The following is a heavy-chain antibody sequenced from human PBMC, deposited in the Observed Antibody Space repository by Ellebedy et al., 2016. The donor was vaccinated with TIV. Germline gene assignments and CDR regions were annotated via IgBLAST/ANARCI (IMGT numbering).Heavy chain of an antibody. D-gene: IGHD3-10*01. CDR2: IHHSGST. CDR1: GGSFGNYY. Sequence: MPSETLSLTCGVYGGSFGNYYWSWIRQPPGKGLEWIGEIHHSGSTIYNPSLKSRVTISVDTSKNQFSLKLRSVTAADTAVYYCARGRLYRVLFWFDPWGKGSLVTVSS. V-gene: IGHV4-34*01. J-gene: IGHJ5*02. CDR3: ARGRLYRVLFWFDP.